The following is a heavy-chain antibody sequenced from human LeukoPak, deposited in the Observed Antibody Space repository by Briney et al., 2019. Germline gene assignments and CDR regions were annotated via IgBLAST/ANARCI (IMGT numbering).Heavy chain of an antibody. CDR2: MYYSGST. CDR3: ARDGLWFGELSY. V-gene: IGHV4-39*07. J-gene: IGHJ4*02. CDR1: GGSISSSSYY. Sequence: PSETLSLTCTVSGGSISSSSYYWGWIRQPPGKGLEWIGSMYYSGSTYYNPSLKSRVIISVDTSKNQFSLTLSSVTAADTAVYYCARDGLWFGELSYWGQGTLVTVSS. D-gene: IGHD3-10*01.